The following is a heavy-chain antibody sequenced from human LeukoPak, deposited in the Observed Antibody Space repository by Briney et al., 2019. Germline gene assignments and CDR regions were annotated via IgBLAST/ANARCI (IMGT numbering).Heavy chain of an antibody. V-gene: IGHV3-30*02. CDR3: AKDQGGYCSSSSRWNRFDP. CDR1: GFTFSSSG. J-gene: IGHJ5*02. CDR2: IRYDGSNK. D-gene: IGHD2-2*01. Sequence: GGSLRLSCAASGFTFSSSGMHWVRQAPGKGLEWVAYIRYDGSNKYYADSVKGRFTISRDTSRNTLYMQRNRLRAEDTAVYYWAKDQGGYCSSSSRWNRFDPWGQGTLVTVSP.